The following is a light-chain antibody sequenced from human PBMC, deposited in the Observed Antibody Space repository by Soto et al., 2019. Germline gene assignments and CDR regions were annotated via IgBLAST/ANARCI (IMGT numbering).Light chain of an antibody. V-gene: IGLV2-14*01. CDR3: SSQTSSSTDV. J-gene: IGLJ1*01. Sequence: QSALTQPASVSGSPGQSITISCTGTSGDVGGYNYVSWYQQHPGKAPKLMIYEVSNRPSGISNRFSGSKSGYTASLTISGLQAEDEADYYCSSQTSSSTDVFGTGTKLTVL. CDR1: SGDVGGYNY. CDR2: EVS.